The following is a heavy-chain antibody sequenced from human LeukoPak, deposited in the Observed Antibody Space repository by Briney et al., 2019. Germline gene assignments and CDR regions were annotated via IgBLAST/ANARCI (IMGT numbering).Heavy chain of an antibody. Sequence: ASVKVSCKASGYTFTGYYMHWVRQAPGQGLEWMGWINPNSGGTNYAQKFQGGVTMTRDTSISTAYMELSRLRSDDTAVYYCAMGGVVIPPRPNDAFDIWGQGTMVTVSS. J-gene: IGHJ3*02. D-gene: IGHD3-3*01. CDR1: GYTFTGYY. CDR2: INPNSGGT. CDR3: AMGGVVIPPRPNDAFDI. V-gene: IGHV1-2*02.